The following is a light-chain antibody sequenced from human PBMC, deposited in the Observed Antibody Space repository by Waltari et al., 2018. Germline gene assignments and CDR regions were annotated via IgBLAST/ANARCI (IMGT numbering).Light chain of an antibody. Sequence: QSALTQPPSASGSPGQSVTIPCPGTSSDVGGYDFVSWYQQHPGKGPHPILYEVNKRPSGVSNRVSGSKSGNTASLTISGLQTEDEADYYCSSYTGRVYVIGTGTKVTVL. CDR2: EVN. V-gene: IGLV2-8*01. J-gene: IGLJ1*01. CDR1: SSDVGGYDF. CDR3: SSYTGRVYV.